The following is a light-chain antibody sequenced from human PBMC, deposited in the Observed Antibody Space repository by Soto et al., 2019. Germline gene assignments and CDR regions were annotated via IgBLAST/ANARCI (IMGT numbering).Light chain of an antibody. CDR2: HVS. J-gene: IGLJ1*01. Sequence: QSALTQPASVSGSPGQSITISCTGTSSDVGGYNYVSWYQQHPGKAPKLMIYHVSNRPSGISNRFSGSKSGNTASLTISGLQAEDEAHYYCSSYTSSSTYVFATGTKLTVL. CDR1: SSDVGGYNY. V-gene: IGLV2-14*01. CDR3: SSYTSSSTYV.